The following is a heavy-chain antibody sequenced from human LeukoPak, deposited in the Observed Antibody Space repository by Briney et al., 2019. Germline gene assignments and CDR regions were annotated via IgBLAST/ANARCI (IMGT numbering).Heavy chain of an antibody. CDR2: IWYDGSNK. CDR1: GFTFSSYG. J-gene: IGHJ6*03. V-gene: IGHV3-33*01. Sequence: PGGSLRLSCAASGFTFSSYGMHWVRQAPGKGLEWVAVIWYDGSNKYYADSVKGRLTISRDNSKNTLYLQMNSLRAEDTAVYYCAREAFETDYDSSALYYYYMDVWGKGTTVTVSS. D-gene: IGHD3-22*01. CDR3: AREAFETDYDSSALYYYYMDV.